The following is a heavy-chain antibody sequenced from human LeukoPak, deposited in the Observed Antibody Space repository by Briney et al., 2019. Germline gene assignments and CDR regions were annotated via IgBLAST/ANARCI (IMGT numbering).Heavy chain of an antibody. Sequence: SQTLSLTCAISGDSVSSNSAAWNWIRQSPSRGLEWLGRTYYRSKWYNDYAVSVKSRITINPDTSKNQFSLQLNSVTPEDTAVYYCAREGRITIFGVARGVYYYGMDVWGQGTTVTVSS. D-gene: IGHD3-3*01. CDR1: GDSVSSNSAA. CDR3: AREGRITIFGVARGVYYYGMDV. CDR2: TYYRSKWYN. J-gene: IGHJ6*02. V-gene: IGHV6-1*01.